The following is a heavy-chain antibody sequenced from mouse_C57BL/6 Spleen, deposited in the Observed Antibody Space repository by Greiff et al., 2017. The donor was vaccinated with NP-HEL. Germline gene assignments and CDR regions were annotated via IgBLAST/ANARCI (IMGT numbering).Heavy chain of an antibody. Sequence: VQLKESGPELVKPGASVKISCKASGYSFTGYYMNWVKQSPEKSLEWIGEINPSTGGTTYNQKFKAKATLTVDISSSTAYMQLKSLTSEDSAVYYCAYGTPRYFGVWGTGTTVTVSS. CDR3: AYGTPRYFGV. CDR1: GYSFTGYY. CDR2: INPSTGGT. V-gene: IGHV1-42*01. J-gene: IGHJ1*03. D-gene: IGHD1-1*01.